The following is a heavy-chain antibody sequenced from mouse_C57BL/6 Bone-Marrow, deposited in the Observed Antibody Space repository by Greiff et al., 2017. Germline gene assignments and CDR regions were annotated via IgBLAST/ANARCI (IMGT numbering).Heavy chain of an antibody. D-gene: IGHD2-1*01. Sequence: VQLQQSGPELVKPGASVKISCKASGYSFTGYYMNWVKQSPEKSLEWIGEINPSTGGTTYNQKFKAKATLTVDKSSSTAYMQLKGLTSEDSAVYYCAGGGNYGFAYWGQGTLVTVSA. CDR2: INPSTGGT. CDR1: GYSFTGYY. CDR3: AGGGNYGFAY. J-gene: IGHJ3*01. V-gene: IGHV1-42*01.